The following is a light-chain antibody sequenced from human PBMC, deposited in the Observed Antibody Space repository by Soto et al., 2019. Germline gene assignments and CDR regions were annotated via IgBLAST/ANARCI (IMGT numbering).Light chain of an antibody. CDR2: AVS. CDR1: SSDVGGRNF. J-gene: IGLJ1*01. V-gene: IGLV2-14*01. CDR3: SSYTSSSTLLYV. Sequence: QLVLTQPASVSGSPGQSITISCTGTSSDVGGRNFVSWYQQHPGKAPKVMIYAVSPRPSGVSNRFSGSKSGNTASLTISGLQAEDEADYYCSSYTSSSTLLYVFGTGTKLTVL.